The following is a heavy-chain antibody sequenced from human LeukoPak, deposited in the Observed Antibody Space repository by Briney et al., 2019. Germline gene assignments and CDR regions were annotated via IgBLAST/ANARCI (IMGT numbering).Heavy chain of an antibody. Sequence: SQTLSLTCTVSGGSIGSGSYYWSWIRQPAGKGLEWIGRIYTSGSTNYNPSLKSRVTISVDTSKNQFSLKLSSVTAADTAVYYCARRQTIAYGVGNFDYWGQGTLVTVSS. J-gene: IGHJ4*02. CDR2: IYTSGST. D-gene: IGHD3-3*01. V-gene: IGHV4-61*02. CDR1: GGSIGSGSYY. CDR3: ARRQTIAYGVGNFDY.